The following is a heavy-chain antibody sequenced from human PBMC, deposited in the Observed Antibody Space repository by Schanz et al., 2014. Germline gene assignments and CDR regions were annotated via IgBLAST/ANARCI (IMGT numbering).Heavy chain of an antibody. Sequence: QIQLVQSGAEVKKPGASVKVSCKASGYRFTSHGICWVRQAPGQGLELMGCVTIYNGNTNFLQKFQGRVTMTRDTSTTTAYMELTSLKSDDTAVYYCTRDDAFDYWGQGTLVTVSS. CDR3: TRDDAFDY. CDR1: GYRFTSHG. J-gene: IGHJ4*02. CDR2: VTIYNGNT. V-gene: IGHV1-18*01. D-gene: IGHD2-8*01.